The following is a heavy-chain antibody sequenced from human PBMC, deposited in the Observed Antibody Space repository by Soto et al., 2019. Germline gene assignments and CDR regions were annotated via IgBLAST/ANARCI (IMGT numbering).Heavy chain of an antibody. CDR3: ARGLKNYYAMDV. V-gene: IGHV3-74*01. CDR2: LNGDGSST. J-gene: IGHJ6*02. Sequence: EVQVVESGGGLVQPGGSLRLSCKVSGFTFSSHWMHWVRQAPGKGLVWVSRLNGDGSSTHYGDSMRGRVIISRDNAKNTVYLQIDSLRDEDSAVYYCARGLKNYYAMDVWGQGTTVTVSS. CDR1: GFTFSSHW.